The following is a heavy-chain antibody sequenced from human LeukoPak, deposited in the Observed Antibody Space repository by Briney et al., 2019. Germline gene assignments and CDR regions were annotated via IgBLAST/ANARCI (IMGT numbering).Heavy chain of an antibody. J-gene: IGHJ6*03. D-gene: IGHD6-19*01. CDR3: ARGSSGWFMDYYYMDV. V-gene: IGHV4-34*01. Sequence: SETLSLTCAAYGGSFSGYYWSWIRQPPGKGLEWIGEINHSGSTNYNPSLKSRVTISVDTSKNQFSLKLSSVTAADTAVYYCARGSSGWFMDYYYMDVWGKGTTVTVSS. CDR2: INHSGST. CDR1: GGSFSGYY.